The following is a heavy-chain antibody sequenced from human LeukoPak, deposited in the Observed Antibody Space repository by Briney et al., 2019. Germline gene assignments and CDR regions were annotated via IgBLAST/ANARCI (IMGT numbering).Heavy chain of an antibody. J-gene: IGHJ4*02. V-gene: IGHV4-39*07. CDR3: ARDRLGWELRYFDY. D-gene: IGHD1-26*01. CDR2: IYYSGST. Sequence: SETLSLTCTVSGGSISSSSYYWGWIRQPPGRGLEWIGSIYYSGSTYYNPSLKSRVTISVDTSKNQFSLKLSSVTAADTAVYYCARDRLGWELRYFDYWGQGTLVTVSS. CDR1: GGSISSSSYY.